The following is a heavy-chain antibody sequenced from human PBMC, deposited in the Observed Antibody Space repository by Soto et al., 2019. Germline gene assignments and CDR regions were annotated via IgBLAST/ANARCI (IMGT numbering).Heavy chain of an antibody. CDR3: AKFLRSGYLSFIRYYYYGMDV. CDR2: ISGSGGST. V-gene: IGHV3-23*01. Sequence: GSLRLSCAASGFTFSSYAMSWVRQAPGKGLEWVSAISGSGGSTYYADSVKGRFTISRDNSKNTLYLQMNSLRAEDTAVYYCAKFLRSGYLSFIRYYYYGMDVWGQGTTVTVSS. D-gene: IGHD3-3*01. CDR1: GFTFSSYA. J-gene: IGHJ6*02.